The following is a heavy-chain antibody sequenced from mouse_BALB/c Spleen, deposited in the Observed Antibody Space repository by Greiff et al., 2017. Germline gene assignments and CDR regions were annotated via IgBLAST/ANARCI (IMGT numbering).Heavy chain of an antibody. CDR2: INPGSGGT. CDR3: ARSSTTVVPDY. V-gene: IGHV1-54*01. CDR1: GYAFTNYL. D-gene: IGHD1-1*01. J-gene: IGHJ2*01. Sequence: QVQLQQSGAELVRPGTSVKVSCKASGYAFTNYLIEWVKQRPGQGLEWIGVINPGSGGTNYNEKFKGKATLTADKSSSTAYMQLSSLTSDDSAVYFCARSSTTVVPDYWGQGTTLTVSS.